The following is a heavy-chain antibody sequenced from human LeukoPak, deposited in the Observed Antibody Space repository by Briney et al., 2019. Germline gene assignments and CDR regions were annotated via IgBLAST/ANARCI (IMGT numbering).Heavy chain of an antibody. CDR2: IDWDEDK. CDR1: GFSLSTSGMC. CDR3: ARTKGYFDWLSSYYYYYYMDV. Sequence: SGPALVKPTQTLTLTCTFSGFSLSTSGMCVSWIRQPPGKALEWLARIDWDEDKYYSTSLKTRLTISKDTSKNQVVLTMTNIDPVDTATYYCARTKGYFDWLSSYYYYYYMDVWGKGTTVTVSS. D-gene: IGHD3-9*01. J-gene: IGHJ6*03. V-gene: IGHV2-70*11.